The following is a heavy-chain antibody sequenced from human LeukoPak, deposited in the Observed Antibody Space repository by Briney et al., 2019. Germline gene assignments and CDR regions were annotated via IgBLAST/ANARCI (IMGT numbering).Heavy chain of an antibody. J-gene: IGHJ4*02. CDR2: INAGNGNT. CDR1: GYTFTSYA. Sequence: ASVKVSCKASGYTFTSYAMHWVRQAPGQRLEWMGWINAGNGNTKYSQKFQGRVTMTRDTSISTAYMELSRLRSDDTAVYYCARGYSSSWYDYWGQGTLVTVSS. V-gene: IGHV1-3*01. CDR3: ARGYSSSWYDY. D-gene: IGHD6-13*01.